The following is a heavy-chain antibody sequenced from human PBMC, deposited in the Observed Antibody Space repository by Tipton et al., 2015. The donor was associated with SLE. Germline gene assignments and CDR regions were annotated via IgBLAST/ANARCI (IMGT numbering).Heavy chain of an antibody. D-gene: IGHD5-24*01. CDR3: ARTNLQGSLVDWYFDL. Sequence: TLSLTCAVYGGSFSNYYWSWIRQPPGKGLEWIGEINHSGSTNYNPSLKSRVTISADTSKNQVSLKLSSVTAADTAVYYCARTNLQGSLVDWYFDLWGRGTLVTVSS. CDR2: INHSGST. V-gene: IGHV4-34*01. CDR1: GGSFSNYY. J-gene: IGHJ2*01.